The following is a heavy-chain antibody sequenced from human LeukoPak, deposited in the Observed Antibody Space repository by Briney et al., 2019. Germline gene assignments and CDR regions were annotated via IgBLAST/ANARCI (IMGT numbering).Heavy chain of an antibody. D-gene: IGHD3-10*01. CDR1: GFTFSLYG. V-gene: IGHV3-33*06. CDR3: AKDSRGANFFGDFDY. J-gene: IGHJ4*02. Sequence: GGSQRLSCAASGFTFSLYGMHWVRQAPGKGLEWVALISNDGSKTYYADSVKGRFTISRDNSKNTVYLQVSSLRADDTAVYYCAKDSRGANFFGDFDYWGQGTLVTVSS. CDR2: ISNDGSKT.